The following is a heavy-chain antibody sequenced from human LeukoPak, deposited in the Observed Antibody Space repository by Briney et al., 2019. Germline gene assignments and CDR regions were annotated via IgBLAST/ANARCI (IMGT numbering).Heavy chain of an antibody. D-gene: IGHD1-1*01. CDR2: IIPIFGTA. J-gene: IGHJ6*03. Sequence: SVKVSCKASGYTFTSYDINWVRQAPGQGLEWMGGIIPIFGTANYAQKFQGRVTITTDESTSTAYMELSSLRSEDTAVYYCARMAGLERRYTSYYYYYMDVWGKGTTVTVSS. CDR3: ARMAGLERRYTSYYYYYMDV. V-gene: IGHV1-69*05. CDR1: GYTFTSYD.